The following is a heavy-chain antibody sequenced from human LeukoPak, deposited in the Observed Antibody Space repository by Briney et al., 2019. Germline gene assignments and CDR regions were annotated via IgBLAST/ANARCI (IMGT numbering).Heavy chain of an antibody. V-gene: IGHV4-39*02. D-gene: IGHD3-22*01. J-gene: IGHJ4*02. CDR3: AREANYYDSSGYWSVLHHYYFDY. Sequence: SETLSLTCTVSGGSISSSSYYWGWIRQSPGKGLEWIGSISYSGSTYYNPSLKSRVTISVDTSKNQFSLKLSSVTAADTAVYYCAREANYYDSSGYWSVLHHYYFDYWGQGTLVTVSS. CDR1: GGSISSSSYY. CDR2: ISYSGST.